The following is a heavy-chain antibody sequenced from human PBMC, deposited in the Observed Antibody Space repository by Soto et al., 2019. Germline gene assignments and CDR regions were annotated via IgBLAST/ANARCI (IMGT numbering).Heavy chain of an antibody. CDR1: GGTFSSYA. D-gene: IGHD3-10*01. V-gene: IGHV1-69*13. CDR2: IIPIFGTA. Sequence: SVKVSCKASGGTFSSYAISWVRQAPGQGLEWMGGIIPIFGTANYAQKFQGRVTITADESTSTAYMELSSLRSEDTAVYYCARPRWGRFGELFRDYYYYGMDVWGQGPTVTVSS. J-gene: IGHJ6*02. CDR3: ARPRWGRFGELFRDYYYYGMDV.